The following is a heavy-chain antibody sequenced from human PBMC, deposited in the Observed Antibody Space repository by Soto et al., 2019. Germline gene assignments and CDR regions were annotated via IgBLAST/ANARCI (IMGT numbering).Heavy chain of an antibody. J-gene: IGHJ5*01. D-gene: IGHD6-13*01. V-gene: IGHV2-5*02. Sequence: QITLKESGPTLAKPTQTLTLTCTFSGFSLSSSRVSVSWMRQSPRKALEWLAFIYWDDDYRYSPSLSSRLKITKDTSNNQVLHIMTKVDPLDSVTYYCARRSPYSSNWNPGWFDSWGQGTLVTVSS. CDR1: GFSLSSSRVS. CDR3: ARRSPYSSNWNPGWFDS. CDR2: IYWDDDY.